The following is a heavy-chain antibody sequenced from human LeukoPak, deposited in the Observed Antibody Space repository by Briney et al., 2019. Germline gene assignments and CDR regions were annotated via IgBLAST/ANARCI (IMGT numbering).Heavy chain of an antibody. CDR2: ISGSGGST. J-gene: IGHJ4*02. CDR3: ARASNPYYYGSGSLY. D-gene: IGHD3-10*01. V-gene: IGHV3-23*01. CDR1: GFTFSSYA. Sequence: GGSLRLSCAASGFTFSSYAMSWVRQAPGKGLEWVSAISGSGGSTYYADSVKGRFTISRDNSKNTLYLQMNSLRAEDTAVYYCARASNPYYYGSGSLYWGQGTLSPSPQ.